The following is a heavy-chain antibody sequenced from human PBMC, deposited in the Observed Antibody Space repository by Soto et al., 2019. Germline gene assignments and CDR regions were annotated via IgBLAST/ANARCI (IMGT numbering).Heavy chain of an antibody. CDR1: GGPISSGGYY. Sequence: SETLSLTCTVSGGPISSGGYYWSWIRQHPGKGLEWIGYIYYSGSTYYNPSLKSRVTISVDTSKNQFSLKLSSVTAADTAVYYCARALKARPGYFDYWGQGTLVTVSS. V-gene: IGHV4-31*03. J-gene: IGHJ4*02. CDR3: ARALKARPGYFDY. CDR2: IYYSGST. D-gene: IGHD3-10*01.